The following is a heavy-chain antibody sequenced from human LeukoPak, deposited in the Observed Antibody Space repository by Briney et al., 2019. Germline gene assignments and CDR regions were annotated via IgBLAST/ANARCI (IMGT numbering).Heavy chain of an antibody. V-gene: IGHV3-48*03. CDR1: GFTFSSYE. CDR2: ISSSGSTI. CDR3: ARRGVVIRVILVGFHKEAFYFDS. Sequence: GGSLRLSCAASGFTFSSYEMNWVRQAPGKGLEWVSYISSSGSTIYYADSVKGRFTISRDNPKNTLYLQMNSLRAEDTAVYFCARRGVVIRVILVGFHKEAFYFDSWGQGALVTVSS. D-gene: IGHD3-22*01. J-gene: IGHJ4*02.